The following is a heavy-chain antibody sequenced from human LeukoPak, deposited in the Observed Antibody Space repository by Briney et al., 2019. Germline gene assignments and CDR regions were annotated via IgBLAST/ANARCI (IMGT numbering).Heavy chain of an antibody. D-gene: IGHD2-2*01. J-gene: IGHJ4*02. CDR3: ARLVVVPAATHARDY. CDR2: IYYSGST. V-gene: IGHV4-59*12. CDR1: GGSISSYY. Sequence: SETLSLTCTVSGGSISSYYWSWIRQPPGKGLEWIGYIYYSGSTNYNPSLKSRVTISVDTSKNQFSLNLSSVTAADTAVYYCARLVVVPAATHARDYWGQGTLVTVSS.